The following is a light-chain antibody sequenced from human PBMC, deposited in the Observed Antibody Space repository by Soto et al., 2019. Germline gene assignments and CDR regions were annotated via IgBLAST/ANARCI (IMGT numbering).Light chain of an antibody. V-gene: IGKV1-9*01. Sequence: IPLTQSPGSLSASVGDRVTLTCRASQGISSSLAWYQQKPEQAPKLLIYGASTFHSGVPSRVNGSGSGTDFTLTISSLQPEDFATHHCQQLSTYPPAFGQGTKREL. CDR3: QQLSTYPPA. CDR1: QGISSS. CDR2: GAS. J-gene: IGKJ2*01.